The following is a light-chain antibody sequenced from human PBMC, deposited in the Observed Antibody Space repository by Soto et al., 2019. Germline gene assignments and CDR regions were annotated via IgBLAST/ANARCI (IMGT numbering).Light chain of an antibody. Sequence: DIQMTQSPSSLSASVGDGVTITCQASQDISNYLNWYQQKPGKAPRLLIYDASDLEAGVPSRFSGRGGGTDFTLTITRLQPDDIAQYFCQQFDKLPITFGQGTRLEIK. CDR1: QDISNY. CDR2: DAS. CDR3: QQFDKLPIT. V-gene: IGKV1-33*01. J-gene: IGKJ5*01.